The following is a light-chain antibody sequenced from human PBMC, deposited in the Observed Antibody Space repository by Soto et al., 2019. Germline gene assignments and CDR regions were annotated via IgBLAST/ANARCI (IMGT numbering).Light chain of an antibody. V-gene: IGKV3-15*01. J-gene: IGKJ5*01. CDR1: QYISNN. CDR3: QQYDHWSSIT. CDR2: GAS. Sequence: EIAMTQSPATLSVSLEERATLSCRASQYISNNLAWYQQRPGQAPSLLIYGASTRATGVPARFSGSGSGTDFLLSISGLQSEDSAVYYCQQYDHWSSITFGQGTRLEIK.